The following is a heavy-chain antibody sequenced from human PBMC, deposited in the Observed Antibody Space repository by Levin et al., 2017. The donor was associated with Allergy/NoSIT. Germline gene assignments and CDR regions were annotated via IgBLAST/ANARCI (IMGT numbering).Heavy chain of an antibody. V-gene: IGHV3-23*01. CDR3: GSSDCSGGTCYYDY. Sequence: LSLTCVASGVTFRNFAMSWVRQVPGSGLQGVSVISVHSDGIQYADSVKGRFIISRDNSKNTLYLHMSSLRAEDTAVYYCGSSDCSGGTCYYDYWGQGTLVTVSS. CDR2: ISVHSDGI. D-gene: IGHD2-15*01. J-gene: IGHJ4*02. CDR1: GVTFRNFA.